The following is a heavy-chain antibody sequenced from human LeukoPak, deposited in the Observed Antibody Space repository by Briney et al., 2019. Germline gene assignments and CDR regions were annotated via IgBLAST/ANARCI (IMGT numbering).Heavy chain of an antibody. V-gene: IGHV4-30-2*01. CDR3: ARAPNY. CDR2: IYHSGAT. Sequence: SETLSLTCTVSGVSISSGGYYWSWIRQPPGKGLEWIGYIYHSGATYYNSSLRSRVTMSIDTSENHFSLDLRSVTAADTAVYYCARAPNYWGQGTLVTVSS. CDR1: GVSISSGGYY. J-gene: IGHJ4*02.